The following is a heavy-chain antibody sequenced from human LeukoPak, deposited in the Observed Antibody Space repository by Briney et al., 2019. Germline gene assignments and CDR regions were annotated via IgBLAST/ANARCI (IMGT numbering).Heavy chain of an antibody. J-gene: IGHJ4*02. CDR2: IWYDGSNK. Sequence: GRSLRLSCAASGFIFSSYAMYWVRQAPGRGLEWVAVIWYDGSNKYYADSVKGRFTISRDNSKNTLFLQMNSLRAEDTAVYYCARDIGRYCSGGNCHTAYIIDYWGQGTLVTVSS. CDR1: GFIFSSYA. V-gene: IGHV3-33*01. D-gene: IGHD2-15*01. CDR3: ARDIGRYCSGGNCHTAYIIDY.